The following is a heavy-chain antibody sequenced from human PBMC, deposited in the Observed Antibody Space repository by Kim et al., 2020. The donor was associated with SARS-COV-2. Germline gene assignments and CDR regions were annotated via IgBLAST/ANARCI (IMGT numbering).Heavy chain of an antibody. D-gene: IGHD3-22*01. CDR1: GFTFDDYA. CDR3: AKYYGYYYDSSGYLITFDAFDI. Sequence: GGSLRLSCAASGFTFDDYAMHWVRQAPGKGLEWVSLISGDGGSTYYADSVKGRFTISRDNSKNSLYLQMNSLRTEDTALYYCAKYYGYYYDSSGYLITFDAFDIWGQGTMVTVSS. J-gene: IGHJ3*02. CDR2: ISGDGGST. V-gene: IGHV3-43*02.